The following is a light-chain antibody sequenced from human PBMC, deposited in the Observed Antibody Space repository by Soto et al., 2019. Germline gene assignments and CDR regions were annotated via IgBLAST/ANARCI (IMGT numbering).Light chain of an antibody. CDR1: SSDVGGYNY. J-gene: IGLJ2*01. CDR3: SSYTTSSTLI. V-gene: IGLV2-14*01. Sequence: QSALTQPASVSGSPGQSITISCRGTSSDVGGYNYVSWYQQHLGKAPKLMVYDVSNRPSGVSNRFSGSKSGNTASLTISGLQAEDEADYYCSSYTTSSTLIFGGGTKLTVL. CDR2: DVS.